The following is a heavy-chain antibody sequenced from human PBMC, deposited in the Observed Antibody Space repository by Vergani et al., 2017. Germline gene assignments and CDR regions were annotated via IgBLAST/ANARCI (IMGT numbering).Heavy chain of an antibody. CDR2: ISSSSSYT. CDR1: GFTFSDYY. Sequence: QVQLVESGGGLVKPGGSLRLSCAASGFTFSDYYMSWIRQAPGKGLEWVSYISSSSSYTNYADSVKGRFTISRDNAKNSLYLQMNSLRAEDTAVYYCAGDPVGDIVVVPAPYGMDVWGQGTTVTVSS. J-gene: IGHJ6*02. V-gene: IGHV3-11*06. CDR3: AGDPVGDIVVVPAPYGMDV. D-gene: IGHD2-2*01.